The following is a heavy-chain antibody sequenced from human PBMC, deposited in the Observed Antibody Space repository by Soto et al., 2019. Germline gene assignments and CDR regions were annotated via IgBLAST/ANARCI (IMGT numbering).Heavy chain of an antibody. V-gene: IGHV4-4*02. J-gene: IGHJ4*02. D-gene: IGHD5-18*01. CDR3: ASQTRQRGYSYGPFDY. CDR2: IYHSGST. CDR1: SGSISSSNW. Sequence: ASETLSLTCAVSSGSISSSNWWSWVRQPPGKGLEWIGEIYHSGSTNYNPSLKSRVTISVDKSKNQFSLKLSSVTAADTAVYYCASQTRQRGYSYGPFDYWGQGTLVTVSS.